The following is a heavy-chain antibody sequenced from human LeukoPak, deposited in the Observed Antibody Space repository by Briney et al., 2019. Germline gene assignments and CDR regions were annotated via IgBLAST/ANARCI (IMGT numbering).Heavy chain of an antibody. J-gene: IGHJ4*02. Sequence: GGSLRLSCAASGFTFSSYGMYWVRQAPGKGLEWVAVIWYDGSNKYYADSVKGRFTISRDNSKNTLYLQMNSLRAEDTAVYYCARNYYGSGSYYIDYWGQGTLVTVSS. CDR1: GFTFSSYG. V-gene: IGHV3-33*01. CDR3: ARNYYGSGSYYIDY. D-gene: IGHD3-10*01. CDR2: IWYDGSNK.